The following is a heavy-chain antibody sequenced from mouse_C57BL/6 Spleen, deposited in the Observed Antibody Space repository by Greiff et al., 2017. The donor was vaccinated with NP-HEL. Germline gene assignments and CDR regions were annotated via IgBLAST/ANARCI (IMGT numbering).Heavy chain of an antibody. D-gene: IGHD2-3*01. V-gene: IGHV1-80*01. CDR1: GYAFSSYW. CDR3: ARGRDDGYYGRYFDY. J-gene: IGHJ2*01. CDR2: IYPGDGDT. Sequence: LQESGAELVKPGASVKISCKASGYAFSSYWMNWVKQRPGKGLEWIGQIYPGDGDTNYNGKFKGKATLTADKSSSTAYMQLSSLTSEDSAVYFCARGRDDGYYGRYFDYWGQGTTLTVSS.